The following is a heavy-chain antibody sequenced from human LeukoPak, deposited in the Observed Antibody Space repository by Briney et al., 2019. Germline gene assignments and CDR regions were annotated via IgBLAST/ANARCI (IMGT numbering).Heavy chain of an antibody. CDR3: AELGITMIGGV. CDR2: ISSSCSTI. D-gene: IGHD3-10*02. Sequence: GGSLRLSCAASGFTFSIYHMNWVRQAPGKGLEWVSYISSSCSTIYYADSVKGRFTISRDNAKNSLYLQMNSLRAEDTAVYYCAELGITMIGGVWGKGTTVTISS. CDR1: GFTFSIYH. J-gene: IGHJ6*04. V-gene: IGHV3-48*04.